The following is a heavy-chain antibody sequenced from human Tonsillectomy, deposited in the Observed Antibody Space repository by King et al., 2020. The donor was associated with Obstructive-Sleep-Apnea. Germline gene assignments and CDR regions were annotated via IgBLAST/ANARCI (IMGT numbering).Heavy chain of an antibody. CDR3: DIGRGPWLVGGPFDY. D-gene: IGHD6-19*01. V-gene: IGHV3-30*04. CDR2: ISYDGNYK. CDR1: GFIFSSYA. Sequence: VQLVESGGGVVQPGRSLRLSCAASGFIFSSYAMHWVRQAPGKGLEWVAVISYDGNYKYYADSVKGRFTISRDNSKNTLYLQMDSLRAEDTAVYYWDIGRGPWLVGGPFDYWGQGNLVTVSS. J-gene: IGHJ4*02.